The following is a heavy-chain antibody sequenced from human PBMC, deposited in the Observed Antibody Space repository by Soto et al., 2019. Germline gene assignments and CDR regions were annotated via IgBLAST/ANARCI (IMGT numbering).Heavy chain of an antibody. Sequence: PGESLKISCKGSGYSFTSYWISWVRQMPGKGLEWMGRIDPSDSYTNYSPSFQGHVTISADKSISTAYLQWSSLKASDTAMYYCARGWSPYYYYYYGMDVWGQGTTVTVSS. CDR3: ARGWSPYYYYYYGMDV. V-gene: IGHV5-10-1*01. CDR1: GYSFTSYW. D-gene: IGHD6-19*01. J-gene: IGHJ6*02. CDR2: IDPSDSYT.